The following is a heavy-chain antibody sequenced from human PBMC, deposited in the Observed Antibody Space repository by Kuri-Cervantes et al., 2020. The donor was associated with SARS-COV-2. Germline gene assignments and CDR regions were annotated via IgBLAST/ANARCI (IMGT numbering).Heavy chain of an antibody. CDR2: ISSSSSYI. J-gene: IGHJ3*02. CDR1: GFTFSSYG. CDR3: ASGYSSRLDAFDI. D-gene: IGHD6-13*01. Sequence: GESLKISCAASGFTFSSYGMHWVRQAPGKGLEWVSSISSSSSYIYYADSVKGRFTISRDNAKNSLYLQMNSLRAEDTAVYYCASGYSSRLDAFDIWGQGTMVTV. V-gene: IGHV3-21*01.